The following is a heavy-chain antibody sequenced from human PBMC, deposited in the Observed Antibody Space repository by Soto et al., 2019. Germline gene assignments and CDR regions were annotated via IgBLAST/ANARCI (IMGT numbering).Heavy chain of an antibody. CDR3: AKEHYDFWSGYPDYFDY. D-gene: IGHD3-3*01. J-gene: IGHJ4*02. Sequence: GGSLRLSCAASGFTFSSYAMSWVRQAPGKGLEWVSAISGSGGSTYYADSVKGRFTISRDNSKNTLYLQMNSLRAEDTAVYYCAKEHYDFWSGYPDYFDYWGQGTLVTVSS. CDR1: GFTFSSYA. V-gene: IGHV3-23*01. CDR2: ISGSGGST.